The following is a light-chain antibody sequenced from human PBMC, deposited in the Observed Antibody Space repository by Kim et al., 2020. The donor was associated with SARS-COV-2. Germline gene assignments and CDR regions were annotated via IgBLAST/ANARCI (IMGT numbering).Light chain of an antibody. CDR2: EVN. Sequence: QSALTQPPSVSGSPGQSVTISCTGNTSDVGSYNRVSWYQQSPGTAPKLVIYEVNNRPSGVPDRFSGSKSGNTASLTISGLQAEDEADYYCSSQTITATWVFGGGTQLTVL. J-gene: IGLJ3*02. CDR3: SSQTITATWV. CDR1: TSDVGSYNR. V-gene: IGLV2-18*02.